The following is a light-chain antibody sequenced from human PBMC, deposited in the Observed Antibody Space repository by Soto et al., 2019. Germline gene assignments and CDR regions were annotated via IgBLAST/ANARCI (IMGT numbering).Light chain of an antibody. CDR1: HNISSY. J-gene: IGKJ3*01. V-gene: IGKV1-39*01. CDR2: TAS. CDR3: QQSYSTPFI. Sequence: DIQMTQSPSSLSASVGDIVTITCRASHNISSYLNWFHQKPGKAPKLLIYTASNLQSAVPSRFSGSGSGTDFTLTITSLQPEDFATYYCQQSYSTPFIFGPGTKVDIK.